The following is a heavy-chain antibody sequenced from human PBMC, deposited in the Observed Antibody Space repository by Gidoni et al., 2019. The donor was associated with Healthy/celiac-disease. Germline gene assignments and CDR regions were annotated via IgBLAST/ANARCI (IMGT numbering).Heavy chain of an antibody. CDR2: ISWNSGSI. CDR1: GFTCDDYA. J-gene: IGHJ4*02. D-gene: IGHD4-17*01. Sequence: EVQLVETGGGLVQPGRSMRLSCAASGFTCDDYAMHWVRQAPGKCMGWVSGISWNSGSIGYADSVKGRFTISRDNAKNSLYLQMNILRAEDTALYYCAKDAVPEYGDYVYYFDYWGQGTLVTVSS. CDR3: AKDAVPEYGDYVYYFDY. V-gene: IGHV3-9*01.